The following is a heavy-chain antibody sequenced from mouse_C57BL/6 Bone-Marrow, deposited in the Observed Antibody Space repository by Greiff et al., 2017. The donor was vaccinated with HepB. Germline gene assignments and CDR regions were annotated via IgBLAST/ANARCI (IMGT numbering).Heavy chain of an antibody. V-gene: IGHV1-55*01. J-gene: IGHJ4*01. CDR2: IYPGSGST. CDR1: GYTFTSYW. D-gene: IGHD2-4*01. Sequence: VQLQQPGAELVKPGASVKMSCKASGYTFTSYWITWVKQRPGQGLEWIGEIYPGSGSTNYNEKFKSKATLTVDTSPSTTYMQLSSLTSEDSAVYYCARGLRRRGYDAMDYWGQGTSVTVSS. CDR3: ARGLRRRGYDAMDY.